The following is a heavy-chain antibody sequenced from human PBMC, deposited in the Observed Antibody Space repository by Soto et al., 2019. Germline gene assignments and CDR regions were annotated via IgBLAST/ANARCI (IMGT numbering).Heavy chain of an antibody. CDR3: ARGGYDSSGYYDIQTYFDY. Sequence: SETLSLTCAVYGGSFSGYYWSWIRQPPGKGLEWIGEINHSETTNYNPSLKSRVTISVDTSKNQFSLKLSSVTAADTAVYYCARGGYDSSGYYDIQTYFDYWGQGTLVTVSS. CDR1: GGSFSGYY. D-gene: IGHD3-22*01. V-gene: IGHV4-34*01. J-gene: IGHJ4*02. CDR2: INHSETT.